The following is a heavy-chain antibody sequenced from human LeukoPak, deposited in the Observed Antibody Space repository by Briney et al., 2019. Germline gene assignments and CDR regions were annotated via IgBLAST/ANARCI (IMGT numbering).Heavy chain of an antibody. CDR1: GGSFIGYH. D-gene: IGHD3-22*01. CDR3: ARHQHYYDSSGYYY. Sequence: TSETLSLTCAVSGGSFIGYHWNWIRQSPGKGLEWIGEINHSGNTNYNPSFKSRVTISVDTSKNQFSLRLRSVTAADTAVYYCARHQHYYDSSGYYYWGQGTLVTVSS. J-gene: IGHJ4*02. CDR2: INHSGNT. V-gene: IGHV4-34*01.